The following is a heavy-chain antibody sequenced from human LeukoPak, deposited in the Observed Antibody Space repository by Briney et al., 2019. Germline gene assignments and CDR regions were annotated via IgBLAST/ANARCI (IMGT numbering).Heavy chain of an antibody. CDR2: IKQDGSEK. Sequence: GGSLRLSCAASGFTFSSYWMSWVRQAPGKGLEWVANIKQDGSEKYYVDSVKGRFTISRDNAKNSLYLQMNSLRAEDTAVYYCARVAPPYYYDSSGYQRDYYYGMDVWGQGTTVTVSS. CDR1: GFTFSSYW. D-gene: IGHD3-22*01. CDR3: ARVAPPYYYDSSGYQRDYYYGMDV. V-gene: IGHV3-7*01. J-gene: IGHJ6*02.